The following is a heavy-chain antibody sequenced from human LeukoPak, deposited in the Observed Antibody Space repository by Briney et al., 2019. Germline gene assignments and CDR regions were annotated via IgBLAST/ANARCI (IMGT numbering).Heavy chain of an antibody. V-gene: IGHV3-21*01. D-gene: IGHD3-3*01. J-gene: IGHJ3*02. CDR3: AREWTIFGVNRGNNAFDI. CDR2: ISSSSSYI. Sequence: GGSLRLSCAASGFTFSSYSMNWVRQAPGKGLEWVSSISSSSSYIYYADSVKGRFTISRDNAKNSLYLQMNSLRAEDTAVYYCAREWTIFGVNRGNNAFDIWGQGKMVTVSS. CDR1: GFTFSSYS.